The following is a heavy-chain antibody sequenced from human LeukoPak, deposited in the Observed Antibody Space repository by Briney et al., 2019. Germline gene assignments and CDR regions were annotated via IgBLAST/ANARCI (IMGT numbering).Heavy chain of an antibody. Sequence: ASVKVSCKASGYTFTSYYMHWVRQAPGQGLEWMGIINPSGGSTSYAQKFQGRVTMTRDTSTSTVYMELSSLRSEDTAVYHCAMGETFGPFDYWGQGTLVTVSS. V-gene: IGHV1-46*01. CDR3: AMGETFGPFDY. D-gene: IGHD3-10*01. J-gene: IGHJ4*02. CDR2: INPSGGST. CDR1: GYTFTSYY.